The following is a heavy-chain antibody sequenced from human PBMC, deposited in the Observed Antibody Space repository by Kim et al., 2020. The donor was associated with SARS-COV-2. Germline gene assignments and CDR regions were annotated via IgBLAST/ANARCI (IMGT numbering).Heavy chain of an antibody. CDR2: INPSGGST. Sequence: ASVNVSCNPSGYTFTSYYIHWVRQAPGQGLEWMGIINPSGGSTTYAQKFQGGVTMTRDMSTSTVYMELSSLRSEDTAVYYCAIASSNWSFDYWGQGTLVTVSS. V-gene: IGHV1-46*01. CDR3: AIASSNWSFDY. J-gene: IGHJ4*02. CDR1: GYTFTSYY. D-gene: IGHD6-13*01.